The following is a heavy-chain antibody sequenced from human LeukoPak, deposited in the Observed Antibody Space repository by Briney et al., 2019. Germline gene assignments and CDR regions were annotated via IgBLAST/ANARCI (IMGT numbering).Heavy chain of an antibody. Sequence: SETLSLTCAVYGGSFSGYYWSWIRQPPGKGLEWIGEINHSGSTDYNPSLKSRVTISVDTSKNQFSLKLSSVTAADTAVYYCARCQRRYCSSTSCYSSYNWFDPWGQGTLVTVSS. V-gene: IGHV4-34*01. CDR3: ARCQRRYCSSTSCYSSYNWFDP. J-gene: IGHJ5*02. CDR1: GGSFSGYY. D-gene: IGHD2-2*02. CDR2: INHSGST.